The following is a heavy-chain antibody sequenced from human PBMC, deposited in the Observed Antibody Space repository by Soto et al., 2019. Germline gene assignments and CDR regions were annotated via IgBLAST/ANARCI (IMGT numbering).Heavy chain of an antibody. V-gene: IGHV3-30*18. Sequence: QVQMVQSGGGMVQPGRSLRLSCTASAFPFGQFVFHWVRQAPGKGLEWVALISYDGSREDYADSVKGRFTISRDNSKNTVFLQMNSLRTEDTAVYYCAKDGYAERYYHMDVWGSGTPVTVSS. J-gene: IGHJ6*03. CDR1: AFPFGQFV. D-gene: IGHD1-1*01. CDR2: ISYDGSRE. CDR3: AKDGYAERYYHMDV.